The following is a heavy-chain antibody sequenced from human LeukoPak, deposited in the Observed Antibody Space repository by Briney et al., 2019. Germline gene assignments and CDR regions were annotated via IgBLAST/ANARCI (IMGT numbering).Heavy chain of an antibody. Sequence: PSETLSLTCTVSGGSVSSGSYYWSWIRQPPGKGLGWIGYIYYSGSTNYNPSLKSRVTISVDTSKNQFSLKLSSVTAADTAVYYCARGGTTVLRFLEWSYYFDYWGQGTLVTVSS. D-gene: IGHD3-3*01. CDR2: IYYSGST. V-gene: IGHV4-61*01. J-gene: IGHJ4*02. CDR1: GGSVSSGSYY. CDR3: ARGGTTVLRFLEWSYYFDY.